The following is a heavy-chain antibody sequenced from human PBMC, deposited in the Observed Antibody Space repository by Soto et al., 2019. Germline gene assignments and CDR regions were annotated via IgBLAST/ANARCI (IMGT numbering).Heavy chain of an antibody. CDR1: GFSLTSSGVG. V-gene: IGHV2-5*02. Sequence: QITLKESGPTLVKPTQTLTLTCTFSGFSLTSSGVGVGWIRQSPGKALERLAVIYWDDDQRYSPSLNSRLTIANETAKNQVVLTMTTIDPVDAALYCFAHRNSGSGTPFNFWGQGTLVTVSS. CDR3: AHRNSGSGTPFNF. D-gene: IGHD3-10*01. J-gene: IGHJ4*02. CDR2: IYWDDDQ.